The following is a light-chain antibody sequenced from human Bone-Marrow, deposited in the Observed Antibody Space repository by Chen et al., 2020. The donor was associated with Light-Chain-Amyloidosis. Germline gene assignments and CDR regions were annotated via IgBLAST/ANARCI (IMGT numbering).Light chain of an antibody. CDR1: SSDVGGYNY. V-gene: IGLV2-11*01. J-gene: IGLJ1*01. CDR3: CSYAGSNSFV. Sequence: QSALTHPPPVSGSPGPSVTISCTGTSSDVGGYNYFSWYQQHPGKAPKLMIYDVTKRPSGVPDRFSGSKSGNTASLTISGLQAEDEADYYCCSYAGSNSFVFGTGTKVTVL. CDR2: DVT.